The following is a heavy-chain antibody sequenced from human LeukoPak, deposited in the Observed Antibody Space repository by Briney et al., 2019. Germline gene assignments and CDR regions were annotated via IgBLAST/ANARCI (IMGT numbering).Heavy chain of an antibody. CDR3: ARDRRDSYGYSF. CDR2: IKQDGGET. CDR1: GFTFTLYW. D-gene: IGHD5-18*01. J-gene: IGHJ4*02. V-gene: IGHV3-7*01. Sequence: PGGSLRLSCAASGFTFTLYWMSWVRQAPGKGLEWVANIKQDGGETYYVDSVKGRFTISRDNAKNSLYLQMNSLTAEDTAVYYCARDRRDSYGYSFWGQGTLVTVSS.